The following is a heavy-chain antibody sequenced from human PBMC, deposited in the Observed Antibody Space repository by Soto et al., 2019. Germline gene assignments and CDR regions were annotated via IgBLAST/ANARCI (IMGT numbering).Heavy chain of an antibody. D-gene: IGHD3-16*01. J-gene: IGHJ3*02. CDR3: ARDQVLYDAFDI. CDR2: IYYSGGT. Sequence: QVQLQESGPGLVKPSETLSLMCTVSGGSISSYYWSWIRQPPGKGLEWIGYIYYSGGTHYNPSLKRRATISVDTSKNQFSLKLSSVTAADTAVYYCARDQVLYDAFDIWGQGTMVTVSS. V-gene: IGHV4-59*01. CDR1: GGSISSYY.